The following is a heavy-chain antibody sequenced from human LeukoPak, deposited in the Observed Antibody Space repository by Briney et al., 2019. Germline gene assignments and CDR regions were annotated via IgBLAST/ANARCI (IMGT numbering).Heavy chain of an antibody. CDR2: IYYSGST. V-gene: IGHV4-39*07. CDR3: ARPGGSGWYFGAFDI. Sequence: SETLSLTCTVSGGSISSSSYYWGWIRQPPGKGLEWSGSIYYSGSTYYNPSLKSRVTISVDTSKNQFSLKLSSVTAADTAVYYCARPGGSGWYFGAFDIWGQGTMVTVSS. D-gene: IGHD6-19*01. J-gene: IGHJ3*02. CDR1: GGSISSSSYY.